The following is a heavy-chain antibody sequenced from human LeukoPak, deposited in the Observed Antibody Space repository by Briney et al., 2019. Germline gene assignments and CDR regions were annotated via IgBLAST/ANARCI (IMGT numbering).Heavy chain of an antibody. D-gene: IGHD5-12*01. Sequence: GGSLRLSCAASGFTFSSYAMHWVRQAPGKGLDYVSAISSNGGSTYYANSVKGRFTISRDNSKNTLYLQMGSLRAEDMAVYYCARDPRSGYDYGYSYFDYWGQGTLVTVSS. CDR2: ISSNGGST. CDR1: GFTFSSYA. J-gene: IGHJ4*02. V-gene: IGHV3-64*01. CDR3: ARDPRSGYDYGYSYFDY.